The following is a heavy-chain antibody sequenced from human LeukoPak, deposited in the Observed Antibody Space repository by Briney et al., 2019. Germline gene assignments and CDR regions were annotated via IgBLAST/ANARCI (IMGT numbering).Heavy chain of an antibody. J-gene: IGHJ2*01. V-gene: IGHV3-11*01. Sequence: GGSLRLSCAASGFTLSDYYMSWIRQAPGKGLEWVSYISSSGSTIYYADSVKGRFTISRDNAKNSLYLQMNSLRAEDTAVYYCARMWLSRGDPIWYFDLWGRGTLVTVSS. CDR3: ARMWLSRGDPIWYFDL. D-gene: IGHD4-17*01. CDR2: ISSSGSTI. CDR1: GFTLSDYY.